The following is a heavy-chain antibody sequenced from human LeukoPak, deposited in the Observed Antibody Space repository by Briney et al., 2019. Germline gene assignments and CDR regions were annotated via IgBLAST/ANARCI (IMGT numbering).Heavy chain of an antibody. J-gene: IGHJ6*03. Sequence: SETLSLTCTVSGGSISCYYWSWIRQPAGKGLEWIGRIYTSGSTNYNPSLKSRVTMSVDTSKNQFSLKLSSVTAADTAVYYCATVEAGRDYYMDVWGKGTTVTVSS. CDR2: IYTSGST. D-gene: IGHD1-26*01. CDR3: ATVEAGRDYYMDV. V-gene: IGHV4-4*07. CDR1: GGSISCYY.